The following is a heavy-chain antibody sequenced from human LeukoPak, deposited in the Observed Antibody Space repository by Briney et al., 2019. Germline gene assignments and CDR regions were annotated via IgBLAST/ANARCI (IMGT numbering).Heavy chain of an antibody. J-gene: IGHJ2*01. Sequence: SETLSLTCTVSGDSITTGGYYWSWIRQPPGKGLEWMGYIHQSGDTYSNPSLRSRVTISADRSNNQFSLRVSSVTAADTAVYYCARGYSWPYWYFDLWGRGTLVTVSS. CDR1: GDSITTGGYY. V-gene: IGHV4-30-2*01. CDR3: ARGYSWPYWYFDL. CDR2: IHQSGDT. D-gene: IGHD5-18*01.